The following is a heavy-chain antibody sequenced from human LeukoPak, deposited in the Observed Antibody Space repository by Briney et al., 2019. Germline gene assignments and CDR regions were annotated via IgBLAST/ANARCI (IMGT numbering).Heavy chain of an antibody. D-gene: IGHD1-26*01. V-gene: IGHV3-20*04. CDR1: GFTFDDYG. CDR3: ARDNWAELGDIVGADNYYYMDV. Sequence: PGGSLRLSCAASGFTFDDYGMSWVRQAPGKGLEWVSGINWNGGSTGYADSVKGRFTISRDNAKNSLYLQMNSLRAEDTALYYCARDNWAELGDIVGADNYYYMDVWGKGTTVTVSS. J-gene: IGHJ6*03. CDR2: INWNGGST.